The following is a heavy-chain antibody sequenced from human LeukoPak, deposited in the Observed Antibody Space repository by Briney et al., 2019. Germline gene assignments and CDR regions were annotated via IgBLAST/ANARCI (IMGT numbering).Heavy chain of an antibody. CDR3: ARSGSTAFDY. CDR2: IYYSGRT. V-gene: IGHV4-59*01. J-gene: IGHJ4*02. CDR1: GGSISGFY. D-gene: IGHD1-26*01. Sequence: SETLSLTCTVSGGSISGFYWSWIRQPPGKGLEWIGYIYYSGRTSYNPSLKSRVTISVDTSKNQFSLNLTSVTAADTAVYHCARSGSTAFDYWGQGTLVTVSS.